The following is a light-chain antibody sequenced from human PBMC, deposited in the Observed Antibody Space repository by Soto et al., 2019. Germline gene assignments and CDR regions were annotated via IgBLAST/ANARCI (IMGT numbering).Light chain of an antibody. Sequence: IQMTQSPSSLSASVGDRVTITCRASQGISNYLAWYQQKPGKAPGLLMYAASTLQRGVSSRFSGSGSGTEFTLTISNLQPEDFATHYCQQLNSYPLTFGGGTKVDIK. V-gene: IGKV1-9*01. CDR3: QQLNSYPLT. CDR2: AAS. CDR1: QGISNY. J-gene: IGKJ4*01.